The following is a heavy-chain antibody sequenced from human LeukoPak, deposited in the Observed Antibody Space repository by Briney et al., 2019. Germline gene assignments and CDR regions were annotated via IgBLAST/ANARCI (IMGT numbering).Heavy chain of an antibody. CDR3: ARQSLDGSGYLPFDY. V-gene: IGHV4-59*08. CDR2: IYYSGST. CDR1: GGSISSYY. J-gene: IGHJ4*02. D-gene: IGHD3-22*01. Sequence: PSETLSLTCTVSGGSISSYYWSWIRQPPGKGLEWIGYIYYSGSTNYNPSLKSRVAISVDTSKNQFSLKLSSVTAADTAVYYCARQSLDGSGYLPFDYWGQGTLVAVSS.